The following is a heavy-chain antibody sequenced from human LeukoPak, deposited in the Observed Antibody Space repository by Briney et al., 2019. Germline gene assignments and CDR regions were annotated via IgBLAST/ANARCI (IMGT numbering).Heavy chain of an antibody. CDR1: GCSISSGGYY. CDR2: IHYSGST. J-gene: IGHJ5*02. CDR3: ARDRWFDP. V-gene: IGHV4-31*03. Sequence: SETLSLTCTVSGCSISSGGYYWSWIRQNPGKGLEWIGYIHYSGSTYYNPSLKRRVTISVDTSDNQFSLKLSSVTAADTAVYYCARDRWFDPWGQGTLVTVSS.